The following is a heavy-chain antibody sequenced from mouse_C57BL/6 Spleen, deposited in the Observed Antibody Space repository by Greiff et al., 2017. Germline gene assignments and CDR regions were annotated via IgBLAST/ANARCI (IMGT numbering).Heavy chain of an antibody. J-gene: IGHJ4*01. CDR1: GFTFTDYY. Sequence: EVHLVESGGGLVQPGGSLSLSCAASGFTFTDYYMSWVRQPPGKALEWLGFIRNKANGYTTEYSASVKGRFTISRDNSQSNLYLQMNALRAEDSATYYCARYIYKDYGGAMDYWGQGTSVTVSS. CDR3: ARYIYKDYGGAMDY. CDR2: IRNKANGYTT. V-gene: IGHV7-3*01. D-gene: IGHD1-1*01.